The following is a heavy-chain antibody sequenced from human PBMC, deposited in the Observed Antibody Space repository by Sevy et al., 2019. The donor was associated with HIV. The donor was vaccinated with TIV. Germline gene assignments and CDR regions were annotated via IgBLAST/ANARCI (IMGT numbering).Heavy chain of an antibody. J-gene: IGHJ4*02. V-gene: IGHV3-15*01. D-gene: IGHD3-22*01. CDR3: TTSTYDSSGYYQETYDY. CDR2: IKSKTDGGTT. Sequence: GESLKISCAASGFTFSNAWMSWVRQAPGKGLEWVGRIKSKTDGGTTDYAAPVKGRFTISRDDSKNTLYLQMNSLKTEDTAVYYCTTSTYDSSGYYQETYDYWGPGTLVTVSS. CDR1: GFTFSNAW.